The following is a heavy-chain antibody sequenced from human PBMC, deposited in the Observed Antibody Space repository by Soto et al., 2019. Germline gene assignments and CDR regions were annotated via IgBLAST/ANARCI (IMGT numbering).Heavy chain of an antibody. J-gene: IGHJ4*02. Sequence: QVQLVQSGAEVKKPGASVKVSCKASGYTFSSYDINWVRQASGQGLEWMGWMNPNSGNTGYAQKFQGRLAMTRNTSISTAYTELSSLRSEDTAVYYWARGHFRYCSDGSCYQFDNWGQGTLVTVSS. CDR2: MNPNSGNT. V-gene: IGHV1-8*01. CDR3: ARGHFRYCSDGSCYQFDN. CDR1: GYTFSSYD. D-gene: IGHD2-15*01.